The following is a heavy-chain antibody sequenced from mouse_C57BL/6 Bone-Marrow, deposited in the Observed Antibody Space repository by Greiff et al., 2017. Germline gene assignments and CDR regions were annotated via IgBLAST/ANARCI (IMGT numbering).Heavy chain of an antibody. Sequence: EVQLVESGGGLVQPGGSLKLSCAASGFTFSDYYMYWVRQTPEKRLEWVAYISNGGGSTYYPDTVKGRFTISRDNAKNTLYLQMSRLKSEDTAMYYCARHRRSAMDYWGQGTSGTVSS. CDR2: ISNGGGST. V-gene: IGHV5-12*01. J-gene: IGHJ4*01. CDR3: ARHRRSAMDY. CDR1: GFTFSDYY.